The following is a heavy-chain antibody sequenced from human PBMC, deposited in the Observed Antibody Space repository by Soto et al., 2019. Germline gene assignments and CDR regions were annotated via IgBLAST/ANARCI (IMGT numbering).Heavy chain of an antibody. Sequence: QVQLVQSGAEVKKPGASVKVSCKASGYTFTSYGISWVRQAPGQGLEWMGWISAYNGNTNYAQKLQGRVTMTTDTYTSTDYMELRSLRSDDTAVYYCARGERGLSWELSPYFDYWGQGTLVTVSS. CDR1: GYTFTSYG. V-gene: IGHV1-18*04. D-gene: IGHD1-26*01. J-gene: IGHJ4*02. CDR2: ISAYNGNT. CDR3: ARGERGLSWELSPYFDY.